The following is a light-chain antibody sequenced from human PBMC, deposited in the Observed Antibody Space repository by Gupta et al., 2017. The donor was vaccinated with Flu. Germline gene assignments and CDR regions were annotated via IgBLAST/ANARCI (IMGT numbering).Light chain of an antibody. CDR2: DAS. J-gene: IGKJ1*01. CDR3: QHRSGWLT. CDR1: QSVNYY. V-gene: IGKV3-11*01. Sequence: EIVLTQSPATLSLSPGESASLSCRASQSVNYYLAWYQQKAGQAPRLLIYDASKRATGIPDRFSGSGSGTDFTLTISSREPEDFAVYCWQHRSGWLTFGQGTKVEIK.